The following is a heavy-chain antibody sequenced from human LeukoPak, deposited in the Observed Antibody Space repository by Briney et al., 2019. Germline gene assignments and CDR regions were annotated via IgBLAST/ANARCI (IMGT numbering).Heavy chain of an antibody. CDR2: INPNSGGT. V-gene: IGHV1-2*02. CDR3: ARDILTGYYIGAFDY. D-gene: IGHD3-9*01. Sequence: ASVKVSCKASGYTFTGYYMHWVRQAPGQGLEWMGWINPNSGGTNYAQKFQGRVTMTRDTSISTAYMELSRLRSDDTAVYYCARDILTGYYIGAFDYWGQGTLVTVSS. J-gene: IGHJ4*02. CDR1: GYTFTGYY.